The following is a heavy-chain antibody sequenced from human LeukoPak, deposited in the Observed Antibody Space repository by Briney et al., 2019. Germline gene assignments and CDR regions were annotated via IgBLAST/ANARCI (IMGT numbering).Heavy chain of an antibody. V-gene: IGHV3-30*04. CDR1: GFTFSTYA. CDR2: ISHDGSNK. J-gene: IGHJ6*03. CDR3: AMGDYGNMDV. D-gene: IGHD4-17*01. Sequence: GGSLRLSCAASGFTFSTYAMHWVRQAPGKGLEWVALISHDGSNKYYADSVKGRFTISRDNPKNTLSLQMNSLRVEDTAVYYCAMGDYGNMDVWGKGTTVTISS.